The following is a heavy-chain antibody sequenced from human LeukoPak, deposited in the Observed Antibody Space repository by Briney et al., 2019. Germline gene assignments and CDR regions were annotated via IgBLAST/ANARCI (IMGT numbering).Heavy chain of an antibody. J-gene: IGHJ4*02. CDR1: GFTFTSSA. V-gene: IGHV1-58*01. CDR3: AADYYDSSGYYYQFDY. CDR2: IVVGSGNT. D-gene: IGHD3-22*01. Sequence: SVKVSCKASGFTFTSSAVQWVRQARGQRLEWIGWIVVGSGNTNYAQKFQERVTITRDMSTSTAYMELSSLRSEDTAVYYCAADYYDSSGYYYQFDYWGQGTLVTVSS.